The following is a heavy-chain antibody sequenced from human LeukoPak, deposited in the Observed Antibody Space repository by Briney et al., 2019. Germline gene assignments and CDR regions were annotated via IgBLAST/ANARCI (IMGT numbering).Heavy chain of an antibody. D-gene: IGHD5-24*01. CDR3: ARAGGWLQPTARYFDY. CDR2: IYYSGST. CDR1: GGSISSGGYY. J-gene: IGHJ4*02. V-gene: IGHV4-31*03. Sequence: SETLSLTCTVSGGSISSGGYYWSWIRQHPGKGLEWIGYIYYSGSTYYNPSLKSRVTISVDTSKNQFSLKLSSVTAADTAVYYCARAGGWLQPTARYFDYWGQGTLDTVSS.